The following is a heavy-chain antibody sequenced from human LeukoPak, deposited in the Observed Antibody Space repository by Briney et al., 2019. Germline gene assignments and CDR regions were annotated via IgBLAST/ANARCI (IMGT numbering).Heavy chain of an antibody. CDR3: ARSGGEAAAATDY. CDR2: IYHSGST. D-gene: IGHD6-25*01. V-gene: IGHV4-38-2*02. CDR1: GYSINTGYY. J-gene: IGHJ4*02. Sequence: PSETLSLTCTVSGYSINTGYYWGWIRRPPGKGLEWIGIIYHSGSTYYNTSLESRVTISVDTSKNQFSLRMTSVTAAATAVYYCARSGGEAAAATDYWGPGTLVTVSS.